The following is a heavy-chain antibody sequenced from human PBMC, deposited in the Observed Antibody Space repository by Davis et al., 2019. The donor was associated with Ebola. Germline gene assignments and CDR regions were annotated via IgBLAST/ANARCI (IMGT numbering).Heavy chain of an antibody. J-gene: IGHJ6*02. CDR3: ARYPGMAAAGTGYYYGMDV. V-gene: IGHV4-39*01. CDR1: GGSISSSSYY. D-gene: IGHD6-13*01. CDR2: ISYSGSA. Sequence: SETLSLTCTVSGGSISSSSYYWGWIRQPPGKGLEWIGSISYSGSAYYNPSLKSRVTISVDTSKNQFSLKLRSVTAADTAVYYCARYPGMAAAGTGYYYGMDVWGQGTTVTVSS.